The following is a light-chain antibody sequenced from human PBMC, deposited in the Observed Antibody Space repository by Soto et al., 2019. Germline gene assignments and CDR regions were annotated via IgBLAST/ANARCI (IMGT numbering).Light chain of an antibody. Sequence: DIQMTQSPSSLSASVGDRVTITCRASQSISNYLSWYQQRPGKARQLLIYLASSLPSGVPSRFSGSGSGTDFTLTISVLQPEDSATYYCQQTYKTPLTFGQGTKVEIK. CDR1: QSISNY. V-gene: IGKV1-39*01. CDR2: LAS. J-gene: IGKJ1*01. CDR3: QQTYKTPLT.